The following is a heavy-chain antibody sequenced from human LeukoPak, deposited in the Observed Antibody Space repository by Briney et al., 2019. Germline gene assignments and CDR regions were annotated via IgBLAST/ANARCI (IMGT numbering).Heavy chain of an antibody. CDR2: ISWNSGSI. J-gene: IGHJ6*02. D-gene: IGHD1-26*01. CDR1: GFTFDDYA. Sequence: GGSLRLSCAASGFTFDDYAMHWVRQAPGKGLEWVSGISWNSGSIGYADSVKGRFTISRDNAKNSLYLQMNSLRAEDTALYYCAKDIWDSPGMDYGMDVWGQGTTVTVSS. V-gene: IGHV3-9*01. CDR3: AKDIWDSPGMDYGMDV.